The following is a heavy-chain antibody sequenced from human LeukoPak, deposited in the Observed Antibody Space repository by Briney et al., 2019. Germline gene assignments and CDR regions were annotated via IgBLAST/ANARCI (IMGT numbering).Heavy chain of an antibody. Sequence: SETLSLTCTVSGGSISSYYWGWIRQPPGKGLEWIGSIYYSGSTFYNPSLKSRVTISVDTSKNQFSLKLSSVTAADTAVYYCARRGSSWFYFDYWGQGTLVTVSS. CDR3: ARRGSSWFYFDY. CDR1: GGSISSYY. CDR2: IYYSGST. D-gene: IGHD6-13*01. V-gene: IGHV4-39*01. J-gene: IGHJ4*02.